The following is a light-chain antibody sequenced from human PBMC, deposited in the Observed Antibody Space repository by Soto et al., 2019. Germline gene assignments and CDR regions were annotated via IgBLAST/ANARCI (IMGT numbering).Light chain of an antibody. CDR1: QGISSW. CDR2: ASS. V-gene: IGKV1D-16*01. Sequence: DIQMTQSPSSLSASVGDRVTITCRASQGISSWLAWYQQKPEQAPKSLIYASSSLQSGVPFTFSVSGFGTQFTLAISSLQPYDFAIYYCQQYRTYPYTFGQWTKLEI. CDR3: QQYRTYPYT. J-gene: IGKJ2*01.